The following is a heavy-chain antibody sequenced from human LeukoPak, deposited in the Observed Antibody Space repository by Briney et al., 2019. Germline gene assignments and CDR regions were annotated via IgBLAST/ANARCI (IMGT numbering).Heavy chain of an antibody. Sequence: GSLLLSCAASGFTFSSYSMNWVRQAPGKGLEWVSSISGSTTYIYYADSVKGRFTISRDNAKNSLYLQMNSLRAEDTAVYYCVSDTVGDYWGQGTLVTVSS. CDR3: VSDTVGDY. CDR1: GFTFSSYS. CDR2: ISGSTTYI. D-gene: IGHD4-17*01. V-gene: IGHV3-21*01. J-gene: IGHJ4*02.